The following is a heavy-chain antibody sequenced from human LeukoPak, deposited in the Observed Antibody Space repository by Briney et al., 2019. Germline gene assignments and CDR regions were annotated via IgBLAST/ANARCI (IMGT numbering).Heavy chain of an antibody. CDR1: GFTFSSYA. J-gene: IGHJ4*02. CDR2: ISYDGSNK. V-gene: IGHV3-30-3*01. CDR3: AREIEEYSSSPIFDY. Sequence: GGSLRLSCAASGFTFSSYAMHWVRQAPGKGLESVAVISYDGSNKYYADSVKGRFTISRDNSKNTLYLQMNSLRAGDTAVYYCAREIEEYSSSPIFDYWGQGTLVTVSS. D-gene: IGHD6-6*01.